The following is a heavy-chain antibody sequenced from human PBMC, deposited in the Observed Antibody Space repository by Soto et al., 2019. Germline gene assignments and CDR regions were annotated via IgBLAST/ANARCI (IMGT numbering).Heavy chain of an antibody. CDR3: ATCVKEKGYSGSPSLECWWFDP. Sequence: ASVKVSCKVSGYTLTELSMHWVRQAPGKGLEWMGGFDPEDGETIYAQKFQGRVTMTEDTSTDTAYMELSSLRSEDTAVYYCATCVKEKGYSGSPSLECWWFDPWGQGTLVTVSS. J-gene: IGHJ5*02. V-gene: IGHV1-24*01. D-gene: IGHD5-12*01. CDR2: FDPEDGET. CDR1: GYTLTELS.